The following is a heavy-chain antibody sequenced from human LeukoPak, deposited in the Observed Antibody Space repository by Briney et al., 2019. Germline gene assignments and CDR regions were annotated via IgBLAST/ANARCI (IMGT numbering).Heavy chain of an antibody. Sequence: SETLSLTCTVSGGSISSYYWSWIRQPPGKGLEGIGYTYYSGGTNYNPSLKSRVTISVDTSKNQFSLKLSSVTAADTAVYYCARTTEGGYTYDYFYYYYMDVWGKGTTVTISS. D-gene: IGHD5-18*01. V-gene: IGHV4-59*01. CDR2: TYYSGGT. CDR1: GGSISSYY. J-gene: IGHJ6*03. CDR3: ARTTEGGYTYDYFYYYYMDV.